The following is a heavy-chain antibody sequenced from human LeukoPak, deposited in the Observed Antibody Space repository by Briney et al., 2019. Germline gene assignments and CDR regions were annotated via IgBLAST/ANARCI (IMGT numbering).Heavy chain of an antibody. CDR3: VKDLSYESSGYVFDY. D-gene: IGHD3-22*01. V-gene: IGHV3-43*01. Sequence: PGGSLRLSCAASGFTFEGYTMHWVRQAPGKTLEWVSLISWDGTTYYTDSVKGRFTISRDNSENSLYLQMDSLRSEDTAFYYCVKDLSYESSGYVFDYWGQGTLVTVSS. CDR1: GFTFEGYT. J-gene: IGHJ4*02. CDR2: ISWDGTT.